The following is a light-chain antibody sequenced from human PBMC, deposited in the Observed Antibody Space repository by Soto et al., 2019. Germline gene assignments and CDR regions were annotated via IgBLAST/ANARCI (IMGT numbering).Light chain of an antibody. CDR3: SSYTSSSTQV. CDR2: EVS. Sequence: QSALTQPASVSGSPGQSITISCTGTSSDVGGYNYVSWYQQHPGKAPKLMIYEVSNRPSGVYNRFSGSKPGNTASLTISGLEAEDEADYYCSSYTSSSTQVFGTGTKLTVL. CDR1: SSDVGGYNY. J-gene: IGLJ1*01. V-gene: IGLV2-14*01.